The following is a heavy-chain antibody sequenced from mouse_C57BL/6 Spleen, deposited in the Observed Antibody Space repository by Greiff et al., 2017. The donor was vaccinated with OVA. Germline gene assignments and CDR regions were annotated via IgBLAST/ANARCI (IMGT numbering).Heavy chain of an antibody. V-gene: IGHV7-3*01. CDR1: GFTFTDYY. CDR2: IRNKANGYTT. CDR3: ARYRGGDYAMDY. J-gene: IGHJ4*01. Sequence: EVKVEESGGGLVQPGGSLSLSCAASGFTFTDYYMSWVRQPPGKALEWLGFIRNKANGYTTEYSASVKGRFTISRDNSQSILYLQMNALRAEDSATYYCARYRGGDYAMDYWGQGTSVTVSS.